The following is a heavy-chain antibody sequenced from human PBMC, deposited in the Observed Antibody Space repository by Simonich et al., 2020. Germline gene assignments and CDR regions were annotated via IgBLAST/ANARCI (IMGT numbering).Heavy chain of an antibody. D-gene: IGHD1-26*01. V-gene: IGHV4-59*08. CDR1: GRSISSYY. Sequence: QVQLQESGPGLVKPSETLSLTCTVSGRSISSYYWSWIRQPPGKGLEWIGYIYYSGSTNYNPSLKSRVTISVDTSKNQFSLKLSSVTAADTAVYYCARSLGYYYYYYGMDVWGQGTTVTVSS. J-gene: IGHJ6*02. CDR2: IYYSGST. CDR3: ARSLGYYYYYYGMDV.